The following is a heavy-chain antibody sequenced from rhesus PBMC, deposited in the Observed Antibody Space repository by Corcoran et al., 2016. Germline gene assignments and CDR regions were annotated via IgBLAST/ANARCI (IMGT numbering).Heavy chain of an antibody. J-gene: IGHJ6*01. Sequence: QLQLQESGPGLVKPSETLSLTFAVPVGSISSGYGWSWIPHPPGKGREWFGIIFGGIGSTYYSPPLKSRVTISTDTSKNQFSLKLRSVTAADTAVYYCARELSTGLDSWGQGVVVTVSS. CDR2: IFGGIGST. V-gene: IGHV4S7*01. D-gene: IGHD2-15*01. CDR1: VGSISSGYG. CDR3: ARELSTGLDS.